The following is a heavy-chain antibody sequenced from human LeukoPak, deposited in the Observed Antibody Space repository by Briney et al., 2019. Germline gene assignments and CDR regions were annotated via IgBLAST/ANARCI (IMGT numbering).Heavy chain of an antibody. Sequence: GASVKVSCKASGGTFSSYAISWVRQAPGQGLEWMGGIIPIFGTANYAQKFQGRVTITADKSTSTAYMELSSLRAEDTALYYCAKTSLSDGSGHYYYMDVWGKGTTVTISS. CDR3: AKTSLSDGSGHYYYMDV. D-gene: IGHD2-15*01. CDR1: GGTFSSYA. V-gene: IGHV1-69*06. CDR2: IIPIFGTA. J-gene: IGHJ6*03.